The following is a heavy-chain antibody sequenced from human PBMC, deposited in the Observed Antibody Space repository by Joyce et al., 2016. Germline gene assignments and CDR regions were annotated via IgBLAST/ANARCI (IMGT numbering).Heavy chain of an antibody. Sequence: QVQVVQSGAEVKKPGASVKVSCRASGYPFTDYSIHWVRQAPGQGLEGKGRSNPKSGDTNYAQNFQGRVTMTRDTSINTAYMGRSSLRSDDTAVDYGARGDVLDWGQGTLVTVSS. J-gene: IGHJ4*02. CDR2: SNPKSGDT. V-gene: IGHV1-2*06. CDR1: GYPFTDYS. CDR3: ARGDVLD. D-gene: IGHD2-8*02.